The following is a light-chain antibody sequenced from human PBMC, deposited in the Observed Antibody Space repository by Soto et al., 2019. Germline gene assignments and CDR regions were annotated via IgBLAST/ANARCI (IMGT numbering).Light chain of an antibody. CDR3: QQYNNWPIT. Sequence: EFVLTQSPGTLSLSPGERATLSCRASQTVRNNYLAWYQQKPGQAPRLLIYRASTRATDIPARFSGSGSGTDFTLTISSLQSEDFAIYYCQQYNNWPITFGQGTRLDIK. CDR2: RAS. CDR1: QTVRNN. J-gene: IGKJ5*01. V-gene: IGKV3-15*01.